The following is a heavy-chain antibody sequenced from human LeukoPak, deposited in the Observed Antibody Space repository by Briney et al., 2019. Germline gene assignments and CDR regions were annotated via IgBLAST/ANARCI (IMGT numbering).Heavy chain of an antibody. V-gene: IGHV4-4*07. CDR2: SYTSGST. CDR1: GGSISSYY. Sequence: SETLSLTCTVSGGSISSYYWSWIRQPAGKGLEWIGRSYTSGSTNYNPSLKSRVTMSVDTSKNQFSLKLSSVTAADTAVYYCARDQGIAAAGTFDYWGQRTLVTVSS. CDR3: ARDQGIAAAGTFDY. D-gene: IGHD6-13*01. J-gene: IGHJ4*02.